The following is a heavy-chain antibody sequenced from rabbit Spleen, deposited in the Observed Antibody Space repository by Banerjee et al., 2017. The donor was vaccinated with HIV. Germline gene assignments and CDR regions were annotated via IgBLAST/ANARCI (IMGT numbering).Heavy chain of an antibody. J-gene: IGHJ4*01. Sequence: QSLEESGGDLVKPEGSLTLTCTASGFDFSSNYYMCWVRQAPGKGLEWIACVYTSDDNTYYASWAKGRFTVSKTSSTTVTLQMTSLTAADTATYFCARHHLYGDGYACDLWGPGTLVTVS. CDR1: GFDFSSNYY. V-gene: IGHV1S40*01. D-gene: IGHD6-1*01. CDR3: ARHHLYGDGYACDL. CDR2: VYTSDDNT.